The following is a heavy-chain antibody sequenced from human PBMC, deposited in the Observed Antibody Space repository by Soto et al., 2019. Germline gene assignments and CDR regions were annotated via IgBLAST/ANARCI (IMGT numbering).Heavy chain of an antibody. CDR1: GFTFSSCG. D-gene: IGHD6-13*01. Sequence: QVQLVESGGGVVQTGRSLRLSCAASGFTFSSCGMHWVRQAPGKGLEWVAVISYDGSNKYYADSVKGSFTISRDNSKNKLYLQMISVRAEDTAVYYCAVPPYGSRSWYGYFHQCGQCTLVTVYS. J-gene: IGHJ1*01. CDR3: AVPPYGSRSWYGYFHQ. V-gene: IGHV3-30*03. CDR2: ISYDGSNK.